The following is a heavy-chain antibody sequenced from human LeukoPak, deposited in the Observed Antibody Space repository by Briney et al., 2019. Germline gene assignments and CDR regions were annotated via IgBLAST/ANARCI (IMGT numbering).Heavy chain of an antibody. J-gene: IGHJ3*02. V-gene: IGHV3-20*01. Sequence: GGSLRLSCAASGFTFDDYGMSWVRQAPGKGLEWVSGINWNGGSTGYVDSVKGRFTISRDNAKNSLYLRMNSLRAEDTALYHCARDRRSTLGTDAFDIWGQGTMVTVSS. CDR2: INWNGGST. D-gene: IGHD1-1*01. CDR3: ARDRRSTLGTDAFDI. CDR1: GFTFDDYG.